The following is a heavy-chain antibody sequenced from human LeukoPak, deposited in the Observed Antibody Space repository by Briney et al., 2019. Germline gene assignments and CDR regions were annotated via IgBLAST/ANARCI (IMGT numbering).Heavy chain of an antibody. Sequence: GGSLRLSCAVSGLTFSNYAMSWVRQAPGKGLEWVSGIYSGGTTYYADSVKGRFTISTDNSKNTLYLQMNSLRAEDTAVYYCARDYGTWWGQGTLVTVSS. D-gene: IGHD3-10*01. CDR1: GLTFSNYA. J-gene: IGHJ4*02. V-gene: IGHV3-53*01. CDR2: IYSGGTT. CDR3: ARDYGTW.